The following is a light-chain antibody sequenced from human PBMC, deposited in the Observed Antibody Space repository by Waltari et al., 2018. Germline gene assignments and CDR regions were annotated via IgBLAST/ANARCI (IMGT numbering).Light chain of an antibody. CDR3: QSYDNNNVV. J-gene: IGLJ3*02. V-gene: IGLV6-57*01. CDR2: EDK. CDR1: SGTSVNNY. Sequence: NFVLTQPHSVSESPGKTVTISCTRSSGTSVNNYEHRYQQRPGSSPTTVIYEDKQNSSVVPDRFSDSIDSSSNSASLTISGLKTEDEADYYCQSYDNNNVVFGGGTKLTVL.